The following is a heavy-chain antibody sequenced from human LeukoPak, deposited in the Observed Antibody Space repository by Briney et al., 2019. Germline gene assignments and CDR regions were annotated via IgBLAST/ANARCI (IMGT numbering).Heavy chain of an antibody. Sequence: PGGSLRLSCSASGFPFSSSLMHWVPRAPGKGLVWVSRISSDGTSTNYADSVKGRFIISRDNAKNTLYLQMNSLRAEDTAVYFCARVRSSSWFDYWGQGTLVAVSS. CDR3: ARVRSSSWFDY. CDR2: ISSDGTST. J-gene: IGHJ4*02. CDR1: GFPFSSSL. V-gene: IGHV3-74*01. D-gene: IGHD6-13*01.